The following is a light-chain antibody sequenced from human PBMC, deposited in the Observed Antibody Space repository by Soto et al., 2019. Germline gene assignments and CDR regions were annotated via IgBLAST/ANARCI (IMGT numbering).Light chain of an antibody. CDR3: GADHGSGSNFVLV. CDR2: VGTGGIVG. V-gene: IGLV9-49*01. CDR1: SGYSNYK. J-gene: IGLJ2*01. Sequence: QSVLTQSPSASASLGASVTLTCTLSSGYSNYKVDWYQQRPGKGPRFVMRVGTGGIVGSKGDGIPDRFSVLGSGLNRYLTIKNIQEEDESDYHCGADHGSGSNFVLVFGGGTKLTVL.